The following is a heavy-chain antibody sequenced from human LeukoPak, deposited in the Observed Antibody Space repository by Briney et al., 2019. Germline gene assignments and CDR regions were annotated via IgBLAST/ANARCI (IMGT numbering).Heavy chain of an antibody. J-gene: IGHJ6*02. CDR1: GYTFTGYY. V-gene: IGHV1-2*02. CDR2: IKPNSGGT. CDR3: ARAAVVATILDYYYYGMDV. Sequence: ASVKVSCKASGYTFTGYYMHWVRQAPGQGLEWMGWIKPNSGGTNYAQKFQGRVTMTRDTSISTAYMELSRLRSDDTAVYYCARAAVVATILDYYYYGMDVWGQGTTVTVSS. D-gene: IGHD5-12*01.